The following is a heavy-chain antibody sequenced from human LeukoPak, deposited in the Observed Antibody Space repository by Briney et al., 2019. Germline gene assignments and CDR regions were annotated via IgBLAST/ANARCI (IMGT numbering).Heavy chain of an antibody. Sequence: GGSLRLSCAASGFTFSSYAMSWVRQAPGKGLEWVSAISGSGGSTYYADSVKGRFTISRDISKNTLYLQMSSLRAEETAVYYCAKHAAVGDYFDSWGQGTLVTVSS. CDR3: AKHAAVGDYFDS. J-gene: IGHJ4*02. CDR1: GFTFSSYA. CDR2: ISGSGGST. D-gene: IGHD1-26*01. V-gene: IGHV3-23*01.